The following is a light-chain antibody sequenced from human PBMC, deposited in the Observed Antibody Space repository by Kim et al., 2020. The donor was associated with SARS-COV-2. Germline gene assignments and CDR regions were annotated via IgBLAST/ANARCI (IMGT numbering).Light chain of an antibody. Sequence: QSALTQPRPVSGSPGQSVTISCTGTSSDVGGYDYVSWYQQHPGKAPKLMIYNVSKRPSGVPDRFSGSKSGNTASLTISGLQAEDETDYYCCSYVGIFSEVFGGGTQLAVL. V-gene: IGLV2-11*01. J-gene: IGLJ2*01. CDR3: CSYVGIFSEV. CDR1: SSDVGGYDY. CDR2: NVS.